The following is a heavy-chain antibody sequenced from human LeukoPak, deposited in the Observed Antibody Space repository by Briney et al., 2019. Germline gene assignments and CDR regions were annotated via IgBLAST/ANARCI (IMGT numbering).Heavy chain of an antibody. J-gene: IGHJ5*02. Sequence: SETLSLTCTVSGGSISSGDYYWSWIRQPPGKGLEWIRYIYYSGSTYYNPSLKSRVTISVDTSKNQLSLKLSSVTAADTAVYYCASYYYEYWFDPWGQRTLVTVSS. D-gene: IGHD3-22*01. V-gene: IGHV4-30-4*01. CDR2: IYYSGST. CDR1: GGSISSGDYY. CDR3: ASYYYEYWFDP.